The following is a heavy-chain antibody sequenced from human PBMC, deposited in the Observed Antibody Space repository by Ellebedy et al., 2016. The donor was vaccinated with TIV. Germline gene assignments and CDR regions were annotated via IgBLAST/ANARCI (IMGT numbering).Heavy chain of an antibody. D-gene: IGHD2-2*01. CDR1: LGSFSGLY. Sequence: SETLSLTXAVDLGSFSGLYWRSWIRPPPGKGLEWIGEITPGGSTNYNPSLKSRVTISVDTSKNQFSLKLSSVTAADTAVYYCAHSFVSSTSWAGGMDVWGQGTTVTVSS. CDR2: ITPGGST. J-gene: IGHJ6*02. CDR3: AHSFVSSTSWAGGMDV. V-gene: IGHV4-34*01.